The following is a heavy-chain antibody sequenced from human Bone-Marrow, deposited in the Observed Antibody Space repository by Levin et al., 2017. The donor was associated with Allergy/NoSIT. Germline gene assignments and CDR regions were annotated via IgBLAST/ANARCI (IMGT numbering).Heavy chain of an antibody. D-gene: IGHD3-16*01. V-gene: IGHV1-2*04. CDR3: ARGPENKVWGLVDY. J-gene: IGHJ4*02. CDR1: GYTFTGYY. Sequence: ASVKVSCKASGYTFTGYYMHWVRQAPGQGLEWMGWINPNSGGTNYAQKFQGWVTMTRDTSISTAYMELSRLRSDDTAVYYCARGPENKVWGLVDYWGQGTLVTVSS. CDR2: INPNSGGT.